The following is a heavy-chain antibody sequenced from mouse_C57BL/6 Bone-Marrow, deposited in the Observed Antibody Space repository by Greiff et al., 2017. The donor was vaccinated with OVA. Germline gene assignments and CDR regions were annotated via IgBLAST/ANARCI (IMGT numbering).Heavy chain of an antibody. V-gene: IGHV2-2*02. CDR1: GFSLTSYG. Sequence: VKLMESGPGLVQPSQSLSITCTVSGFSLTSYGVHWVRQSPGKGLEWLGVIWSGGSTDSNAAFISGLSISKDNSKSQVFFKMNSLQANDTAIYYGARNNWDGWFAYWGQGTLVTVSA. CDR3: ARNNWDGWFAY. J-gene: IGHJ3*01. D-gene: IGHD4-1*01. CDR2: IWSGGST.